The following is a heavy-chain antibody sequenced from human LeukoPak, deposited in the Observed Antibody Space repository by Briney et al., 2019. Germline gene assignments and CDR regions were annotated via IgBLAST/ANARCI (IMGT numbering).Heavy chain of an antibody. Sequence: QSGGSLRLSCAASGFTFSSYWMSWVRQAPGKGLEWVANIKQDGSEKYYVDSVKGRFTISRDNAKNSLYLQMNSLRAEDTAVYYCARSFLRYFEWLLYYWGQGTLVTVSS. V-gene: IGHV3-7*01. J-gene: IGHJ4*02. CDR3: ARSFLRYFEWLLYY. D-gene: IGHD3-9*01. CDR1: GFTFSSYW. CDR2: IKQDGSEK.